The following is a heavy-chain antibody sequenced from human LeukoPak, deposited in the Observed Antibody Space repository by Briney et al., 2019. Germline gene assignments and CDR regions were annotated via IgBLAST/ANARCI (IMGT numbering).Heavy chain of an antibody. J-gene: IGHJ4*02. CDR3: ARDLGGVRGVISPPDY. CDR1: GGSISTYY. CDR2: IYHTGSA. V-gene: IGHV4-59*01. Sequence: SETLSLTCSVSGGSISTYYWSWVRQPPGKGLEWIGYIYHTGSAHYNPSLKSRVTMSVDTSKNQFSLKMSSVTAEDTAVYYCARDLGGVRGVISPPDYWGQGTLVTVSS. D-gene: IGHD3-10*02.